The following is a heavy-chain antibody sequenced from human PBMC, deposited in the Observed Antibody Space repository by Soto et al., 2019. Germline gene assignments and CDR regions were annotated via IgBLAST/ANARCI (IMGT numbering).Heavy chain of an antibody. Sequence: SETLSLTCAVYGGSFSGYYWSWIRQPPGKGLEWIGEINHSGSTNYNPSLKSRVTISVDTSKNQFSLKLSSVTAADTAVYYCARGGMITFGGVIAPDAFDIWGQGTMVTVSS. J-gene: IGHJ3*02. V-gene: IGHV4-34*01. D-gene: IGHD3-16*02. CDR1: GGSFSGYY. CDR3: ARGGMITFGGVIAPDAFDI. CDR2: INHSGST.